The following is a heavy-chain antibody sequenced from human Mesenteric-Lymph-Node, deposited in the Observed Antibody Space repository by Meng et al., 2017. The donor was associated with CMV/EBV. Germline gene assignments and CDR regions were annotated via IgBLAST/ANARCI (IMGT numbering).Heavy chain of an antibody. V-gene: IGHV1-8*03. CDR2: MNPNSGTT. CDR3: ARGSTSGGDFDY. D-gene: IGHD6-19*01. J-gene: IGHJ4*02. Sequence: KASGYTFSNYVIHWVRQAPGQGLEWMGWMNPNSGTTGYAEEFQGRVTITTNTSISTAYMELSGLRSDDTAVYYCARGSTSGGDFDYWGQGTLVTVSS. CDR1: GYTFSNYV.